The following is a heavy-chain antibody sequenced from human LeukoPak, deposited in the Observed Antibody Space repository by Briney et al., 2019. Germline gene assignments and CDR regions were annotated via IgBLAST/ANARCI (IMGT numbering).Heavy chain of an antibody. CDR1: GYTFTGYY. D-gene: IGHD5-12*01. J-gene: IGHJ4*02. CDR3: ARDRSDYAQRGYFDY. V-gene: IGHV1-2*06. CDR2: INPNSGGT. Sequence: ASVKVSCKASGYTFTGYYMHWVRQAPGQGLEWMGRINPNSGGTNYAQKFQGRVTMTRDTSISTAYMELSRLRSDDTAVYYCARDRSDYAQRGYFDYWGQGTLVTVSS.